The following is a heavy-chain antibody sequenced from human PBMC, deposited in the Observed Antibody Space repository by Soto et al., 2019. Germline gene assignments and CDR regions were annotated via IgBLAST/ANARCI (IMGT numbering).Heavy chain of an antibody. CDR2: ISAYNGNT. J-gene: IGHJ5*02. CDR3: ARDCSGGSCYQRVVCFDP. D-gene: IGHD2-15*01. CDR1: GYTFTSYA. Sequence: ASVKVSCKASGYTFTSYAMHWVRQAPGQRLEWMGWISAYNGNTNYAQKLQGRVTMTTDTSTSTAYMELRSLRSDDTAVYYCARDCSGGSCYQRVVCFDPWGQGTLVTVSS. V-gene: IGHV1-18*01.